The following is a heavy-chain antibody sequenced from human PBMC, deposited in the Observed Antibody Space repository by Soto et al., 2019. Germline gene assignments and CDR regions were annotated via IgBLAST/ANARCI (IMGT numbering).Heavy chain of an antibody. V-gene: IGHV1-3*04. D-gene: IGHD5-18*01. Sequence: ASVKVSCKASGYSFSTSAMTWVRQAPGQRLEWMGWINTGNGITKYSEKLQGRITITRDTSASTAYMELGSLRSEDTAVYYCARGEGQLADYWGQGALVTVSS. CDR1: GYSFSTSA. CDR2: INTGNGIT. J-gene: IGHJ4*02. CDR3: ARGEGQLADY.